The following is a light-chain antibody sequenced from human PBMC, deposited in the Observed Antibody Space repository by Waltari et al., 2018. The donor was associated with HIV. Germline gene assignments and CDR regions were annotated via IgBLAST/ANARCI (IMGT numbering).Light chain of an antibody. Sequence: EIVLTQSPDTLSLSPGERATLSCRASQSLSGDYLAWYQQQPGQAPRLLIYSVSTRATGIPDRFSGSGSGADFTLTISRLEPEDFAVYYCQQYGGSSQTFGQGTKLQIK. CDR2: SVS. CDR1: QSLSGDY. J-gene: IGKJ2*01. V-gene: IGKV3-20*01. CDR3: QQYGGSSQT.